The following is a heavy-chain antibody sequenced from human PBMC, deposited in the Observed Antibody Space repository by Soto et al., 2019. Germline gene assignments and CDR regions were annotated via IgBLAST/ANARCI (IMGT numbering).Heavy chain of an antibody. CDR2: IYYSGST. J-gene: IGHJ4*02. V-gene: IGHV4-59*01. D-gene: IGHD6-13*01. CDR1: GGSISSYY. Sequence: SETLSLTCTVSGGSISSYYWSWIRQPPGKGLEWIGYIYYSGSTNYNPSLKSRVTISVDTSKNQFSLKLSSVTAADTAVYYCARVGSRIAAAGTVDYWGQGTLVTSPQ. CDR3: ARVGSRIAAAGTVDY.